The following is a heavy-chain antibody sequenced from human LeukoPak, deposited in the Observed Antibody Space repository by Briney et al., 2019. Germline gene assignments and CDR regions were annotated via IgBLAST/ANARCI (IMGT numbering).Heavy chain of an antibody. D-gene: IGHD3-16*02. CDR1: GYSISSGYY. Sequence: SETLSLTCTVSGYSISSGYYWGWIRQPPGKGLEWIGSIYHSGSTYYNPSLKSRVTISVDTSKNQFSLKLSSVTAADTAVYYCARELTFGGVIVIMEGFDYWGQGTLVTVSS. V-gene: IGHV4-38-2*02. J-gene: IGHJ4*02. CDR3: ARELTFGGVIVIMEGFDY. CDR2: IYHSGST.